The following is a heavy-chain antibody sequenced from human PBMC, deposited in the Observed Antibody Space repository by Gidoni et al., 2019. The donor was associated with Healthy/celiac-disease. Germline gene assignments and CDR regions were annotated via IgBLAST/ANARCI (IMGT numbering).Heavy chain of an antibody. D-gene: IGHD3-22*01. Sequence: QVQLVESGGGVVQPGRSLRLSCAASGFTFISYGMPWVRQAPGKGLGWVAVISYDGSNKYYADSVKGRFTISRDNSKNTLYLQMNSLRAEDTAVYYCAKAYYYDSSGYYWDYYYYGMDVWGQGTTVTVSS. J-gene: IGHJ6*02. V-gene: IGHV3-30*18. CDR3: AKAYYYDSSGYYWDYYYYGMDV. CDR2: ISYDGSNK. CDR1: GFTFISYG.